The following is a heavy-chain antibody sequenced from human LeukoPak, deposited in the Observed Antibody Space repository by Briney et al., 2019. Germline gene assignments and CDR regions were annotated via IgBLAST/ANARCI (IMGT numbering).Heavy chain of an antibody. CDR2: IYHSGST. V-gene: IGHV4-30-2*01. J-gene: IGHJ4*02. Sequence: SETLSLTCAVSGGSISSGGYSWSWIRQPPGKGLEWIGYIYHSGSTNYNPSLKSRVTISVDTPKNQFSLKLSSVTAADTAVYYCARGGSSSGRIDYWGQGTLVTVSS. D-gene: IGHD6-6*01. CDR3: ARGGSSSGRIDY. CDR1: GGSISSGGYS.